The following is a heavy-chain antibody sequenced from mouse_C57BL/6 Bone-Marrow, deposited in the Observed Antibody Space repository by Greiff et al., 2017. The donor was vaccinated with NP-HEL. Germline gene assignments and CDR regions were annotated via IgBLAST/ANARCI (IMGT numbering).Heavy chain of an antibody. V-gene: IGHV1-19*01. CDR1: GYTFTDYY. CDR3: AVRRDWYFDV. Sequence: EVKLQQSGPVLVKPGASVKMSCKASGYTFTDYYMNWVKQSHGKSLEWIGVINPYNGGTSYNQKFKGKATLTVDKSSSTAYMELNSLTSEDSAVYYCAVRRDWYFDVWGTGTTVTVSS. CDR2: INPYNGGT. J-gene: IGHJ1*03. D-gene: IGHD2-14*01.